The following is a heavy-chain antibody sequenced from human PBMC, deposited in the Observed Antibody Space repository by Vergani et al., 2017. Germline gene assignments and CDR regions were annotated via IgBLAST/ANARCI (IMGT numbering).Heavy chain of an antibody. CDR2: SSGSGGST. V-gene: IGHV3-23*01. CDR1: GFTFCRYA. Sequence: EVQLLESGGGLVQPGGSLRLSCAASGFTFCRYAMSWVRQAPGKGLERVSASSGSGGSTYYADAVTGRFTISRDKSKNTLDLQMNSLRAEDTAVYYCAKDKDLEWCQGTLVTVSS. J-gene: IGHJ4*02. D-gene: IGHD3-3*01. CDR3: AKDKDLE.